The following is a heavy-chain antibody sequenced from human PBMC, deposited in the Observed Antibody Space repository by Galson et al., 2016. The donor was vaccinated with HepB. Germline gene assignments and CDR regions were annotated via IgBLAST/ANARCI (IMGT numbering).Heavy chain of an antibody. D-gene: IGHD3/OR15-3a*01. V-gene: IGHV3-11*01. Sequence: SLRLSCAASGFTLSDYHMSWIRQAPGKGLEWVSYISRSGYTIYYADPVKGRFTISRDNAKNSLSLQMNSMRAEDTAVYYCARDDGLLYFDLWGRGTLVTVSS. CDR2: ISRSGYTI. J-gene: IGHJ2*01. CDR1: GFTLSDYH. CDR3: ARDDGLLYFDL.